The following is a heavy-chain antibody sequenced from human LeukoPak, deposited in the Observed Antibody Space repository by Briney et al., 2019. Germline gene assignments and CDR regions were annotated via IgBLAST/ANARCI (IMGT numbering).Heavy chain of an antibody. D-gene: IGHD6-6*01. CDR1: GGSISISSYY. CDR3: AREYSSSGDAFDI. J-gene: IGHJ3*02. Sequence: PSETLSLTCTVSGGSISISSYYWGWIRQPPGKGLEWIGSIYYSGSTYYNPSLKSRVTISVDTSKNQFSLKLSSVTAADTAVYYCAREYSSSGDAFDIWGQGTMVTVSS. CDR2: IYYSGST. V-gene: IGHV4-39*07.